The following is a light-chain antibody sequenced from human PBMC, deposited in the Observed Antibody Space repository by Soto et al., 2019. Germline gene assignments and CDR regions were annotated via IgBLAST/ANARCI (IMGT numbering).Light chain of an antibody. CDR3: KQSYITLYS. CDR1: QILNNR. Sequence: DIQMTQSPSTLSASVGDRVTITCRASQILNNRLSWYQQKPGKAPNLLISGAFNLQSRVTSRFGGGGFETDFTLPISSVHPEDFATYYCKQSYITLYSFGQGTRLEIK. J-gene: IGKJ2*01. V-gene: IGKV1-39*01. CDR2: GAF.